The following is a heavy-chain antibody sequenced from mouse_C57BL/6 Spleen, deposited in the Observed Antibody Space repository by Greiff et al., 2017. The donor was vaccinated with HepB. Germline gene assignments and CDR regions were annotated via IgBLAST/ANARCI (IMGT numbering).Heavy chain of an antibody. CDR1: GFTFSSYA. CDR2: ISDGGSYT. J-gene: IGHJ1*03. Sequence: DVQLVESGGGLVKPGGSLKLSCAASGFTFSSYAMSWVRQTPEKRLEWVATISDGGSYTYYPDNVKGRFTISRDNAKNNLYLQMSHLKSEDTAMYYCARENYYGSSPSYWYFDVWGTGTTVTVSS. CDR3: ARENYYGSSPSYWYFDV. V-gene: IGHV5-4*01. D-gene: IGHD1-1*01.